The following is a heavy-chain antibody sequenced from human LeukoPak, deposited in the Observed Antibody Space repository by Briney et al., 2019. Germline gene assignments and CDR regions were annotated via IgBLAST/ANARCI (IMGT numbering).Heavy chain of an antibody. V-gene: IGHV3-23*01. J-gene: IGHJ3*02. CDR3: AKNKWERSGAFDI. CDR2: MSGSGDSS. CDR1: GFTFSKNA. Sequence: GGSLRLSCAASGFTFSKNAMSWVRQAPGKGLELVSAMSGSGDSSYYADSVKGRFTISRDISKNTLYLQMNSLGVEDTAVYYCAKNKWERSGAFDIWGQGTMVTVSS. D-gene: IGHD1-26*01.